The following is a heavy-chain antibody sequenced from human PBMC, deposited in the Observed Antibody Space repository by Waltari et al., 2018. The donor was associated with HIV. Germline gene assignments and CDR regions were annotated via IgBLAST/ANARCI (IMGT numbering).Heavy chain of an antibody. Sequence: QVQLVESGGGVVQPGRSLRLSCAASGFTFSSYGMHWVRQAPGKGLEWVAVIWYDGSNKYYADSVKGRFTISRDNSKNTLYLQMNSLRAEDTAVYYCASGFGYDSSGYYAIWGQGTLVTVSS. CDR1: GFTFSSYG. CDR3: ASGFGYDSSGYYAI. D-gene: IGHD3-22*01. V-gene: IGHV3-33*01. CDR2: IWYDGSNK. J-gene: IGHJ4*02.